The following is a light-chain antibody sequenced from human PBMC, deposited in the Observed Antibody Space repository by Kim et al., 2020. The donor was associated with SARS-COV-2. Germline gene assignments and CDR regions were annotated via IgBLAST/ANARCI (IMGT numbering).Light chain of an antibody. CDR3: SAWDSSLSTWV. CDR2: RNN. V-gene: IGLV10-54*01. Sequence: QAGLTQPPSVSKGLRQTATLTCTGNSNNVGDQGAAWLQQHQGHPPKLLSYRNNNRPSGISERLSVSRSGNTASLTITGLQPEDEADYYCSAWDSSLSTWVLGGGTQLTVL. CDR1: SNNVGDQG. J-gene: IGLJ3*02.